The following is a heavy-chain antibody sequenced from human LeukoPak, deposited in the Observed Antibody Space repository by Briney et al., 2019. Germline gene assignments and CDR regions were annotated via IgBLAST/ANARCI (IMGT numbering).Heavy chain of an antibody. CDR3: ARVPTTVTYTDY. Sequence: GGSLRLSCAASGFTFSDYYMSWIRQAPGKGLEWVSYISTTGSSKYYADSVKGRFTISRDNAKNSLYLQTNSLRAEDTAVYYCARVPTTVTYTDYWGQGTLVTVSS. CDR1: GFTFSDYY. J-gene: IGHJ4*02. V-gene: IGHV3-11*01. D-gene: IGHD4-17*01. CDR2: ISTTGSSK.